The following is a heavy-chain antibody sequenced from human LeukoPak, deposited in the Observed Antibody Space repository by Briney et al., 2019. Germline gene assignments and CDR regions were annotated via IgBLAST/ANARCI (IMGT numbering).Heavy chain of an antibody. CDR2: ISAYNGNT. Sequence: GASVKVSCKASGYTFTSYGISWVRQAPGQGLEWMGWISAYNGNTNYAQKLQGRVIMTTDTSTSTAYMELRSLRSDDTAVYYCARDPVLAYCGGDCYRVFDYWGQGTLVTVSS. D-gene: IGHD2-21*02. CDR1: GYTFTSYG. V-gene: IGHV1-18*01. CDR3: ARDPVLAYCGGDCYRVFDY. J-gene: IGHJ4*02.